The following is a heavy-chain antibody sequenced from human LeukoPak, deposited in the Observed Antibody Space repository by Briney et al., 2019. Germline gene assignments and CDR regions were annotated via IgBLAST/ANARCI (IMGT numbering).Heavy chain of an antibody. D-gene: IGHD6-13*01. J-gene: IGHJ4*02. Sequence: GESLKISCKGFGYSFTNYWIGWVRQMPGKGLEWMGIIYPGDSDTRYSPSFQGQVTISADKSISTAYLQWSSLKASDTAMYYCARHVDSSSWENFDYWGQGTLVTVFS. V-gene: IGHV5-51*01. CDR1: GYSFTNYW. CDR2: IYPGDSDT. CDR3: ARHVDSSSWENFDY.